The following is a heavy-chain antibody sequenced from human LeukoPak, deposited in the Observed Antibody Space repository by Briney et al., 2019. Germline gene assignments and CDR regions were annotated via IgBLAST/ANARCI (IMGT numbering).Heavy chain of an antibody. CDR1: RFSVGTNY. CDR2: ISGSGGST. V-gene: IGHV3-23*01. CDR3: AKVPGYYYDSSGYHDY. Sequence: GGSLRLSCAASRFSVGTNYLTWVRQAPGKGLEWVSAISGSGGSTYYADSVKGRFTISRDNSKNTLYLQMNSLRAEDTAVYYCAKVPGYYYDSSGYHDYWGQGTLVTVSS. J-gene: IGHJ4*02. D-gene: IGHD3-22*01.